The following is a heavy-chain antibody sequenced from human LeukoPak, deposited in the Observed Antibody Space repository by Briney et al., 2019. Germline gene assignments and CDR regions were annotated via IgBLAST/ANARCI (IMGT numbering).Heavy chain of an antibody. Sequence: SETLSLTCTVSGGSISSYYWSWIRQPPGKGLEWIGYIYYSGSTNYNPSLKSRVTISVDTSKNQFSLKLSSVTAADTAVYYCARESSPYYDFWSGYSNWFDPWGQGTLVTVSS. J-gene: IGHJ5*02. CDR3: ARESSPYYDFWSGYSNWFDP. D-gene: IGHD3-3*01. V-gene: IGHV4-59*12. CDR2: IYYSGST. CDR1: GGSISSYY.